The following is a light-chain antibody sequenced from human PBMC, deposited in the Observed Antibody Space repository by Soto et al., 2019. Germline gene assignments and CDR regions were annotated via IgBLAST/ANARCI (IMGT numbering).Light chain of an antibody. J-gene: IGKJ2*01. V-gene: IGKV3-20*01. CDR2: GAS. Sequence: EIVLTQSPGTLSLSPGESATLSCRASQSVNSRFLAWYQHKPGQAPRLLIYGASTRATGIPDRFSGSASGTDFTLTISRLEPEDFAVYDCQRYGYSPPNTFGQGYKLEIK. CDR1: QSVNSRF. CDR3: QRYGYSPPNT.